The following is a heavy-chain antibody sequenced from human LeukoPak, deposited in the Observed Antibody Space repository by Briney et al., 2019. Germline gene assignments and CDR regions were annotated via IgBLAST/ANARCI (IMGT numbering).Heavy chain of an antibody. CDR2: IGTAGDT. CDR1: GFTFSSYD. J-gene: IGHJ3*02. Sequence: GGSLRLSCAVSGFTFSSYDMHWVRQATGKGLEWVSAIGTAGDTYYPGSVKGRFTISRENAKNSLYLQMNSLRAGDTAVYYCARESRITHAFDIWGQGTMVTVSS. D-gene: IGHD3-10*01. CDR3: ARESRITHAFDI. V-gene: IGHV3-13*01.